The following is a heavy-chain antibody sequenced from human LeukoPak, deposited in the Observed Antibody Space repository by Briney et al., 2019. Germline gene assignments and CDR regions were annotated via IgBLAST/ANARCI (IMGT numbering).Heavy chain of an antibody. V-gene: IGHV4-39*01. D-gene: IGHD3-22*01. Sequence: PSETLSLTSTVSGGSISSSSYYWGWIRQPPGKGLEWIGNIYYSGRTYYNPSLKSRVTISVDTSKNQFSLKLSSVTATDTAVYYCARGVSMIVVVIHDWYFDLWGRGTLVTVSS. J-gene: IGHJ2*01. CDR1: GGSISSSSYY. CDR3: ARGVSMIVVVIHDWYFDL. CDR2: IYYSGRT.